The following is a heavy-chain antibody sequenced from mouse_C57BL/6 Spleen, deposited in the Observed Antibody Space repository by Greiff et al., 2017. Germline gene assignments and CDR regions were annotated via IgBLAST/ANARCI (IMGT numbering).Heavy chain of an antibody. CDR1: GFNIKDYY. Sequence: VQLQQSGAELVKPGASVKLSCTASGFNIKDYYMHWVKQRTEQGLEWIGWIDPANGDTEYASKFQGKDTITADTSSNTAYLQRSSLTSEDTAVYDCTTWSGTGYFDYWGQGTTLTVSS. J-gene: IGHJ2*01. V-gene: IGHV14-4*01. CDR3: TTWSGTGYFDY. D-gene: IGHD4-1*01. CDR2: IDPANGDT.